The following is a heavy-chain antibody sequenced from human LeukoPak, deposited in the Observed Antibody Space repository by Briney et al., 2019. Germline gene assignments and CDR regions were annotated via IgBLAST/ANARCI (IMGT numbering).Heavy chain of an antibody. CDR2: FTSSGRNT. Sequence: GGSLRLSCAASGFTFNTYAMSWVRQAPGKGLEWVSSFTSSGRNTYYADSVKGRFTISRDNSKNMLNLQMNSLRVEDSAIYYCARNSLRGPHCGGDCYPGYYFDSWGLGALVTVSS. CDR1: GFTFNTYA. J-gene: IGHJ4*02. CDR3: ARNSLRGPHCGGDCYPGYYFDS. D-gene: IGHD2-21*01. V-gene: IGHV3-23*01.